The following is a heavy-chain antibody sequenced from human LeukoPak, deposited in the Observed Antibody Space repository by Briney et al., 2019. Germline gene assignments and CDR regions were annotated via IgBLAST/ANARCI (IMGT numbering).Heavy chain of an antibody. J-gene: IGHJ4*02. V-gene: IGHV4-34*01. CDR1: GGSFRGYY. CDR2: INHSGST. D-gene: IGHD6-19*01. CDR3: ASGAVDVVDY. Sequence: SETLSLTCAVYGGSFRGYYWSWIRQPPGKGLEWIGEINHSGSTNYNPSLKSRVTISVDTSKNQFSLKLSSVTAADTAVYYCASGAVDVVDYWGQGTLVTVSS.